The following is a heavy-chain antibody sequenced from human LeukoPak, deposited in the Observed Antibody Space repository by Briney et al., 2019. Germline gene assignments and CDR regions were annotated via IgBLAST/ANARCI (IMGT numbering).Heavy chain of an antibody. J-gene: IGHJ6*02. CDR3: ARVMYCSGGSCFFLYGMDV. Sequence: SETLSLTCTVSGGSISSSSYYWGWIRQPPGKGLEWIGSIYYSGSTYYNPSLKSRVTISVDTSKNQFSLKLSSVTAADTAVYYCARVMYCSGGSCFFLYGMDVWGQGTTVTVSS. D-gene: IGHD2-15*01. CDR2: IYYSGST. V-gene: IGHV4-39*01. CDR1: GGSISSSSYY.